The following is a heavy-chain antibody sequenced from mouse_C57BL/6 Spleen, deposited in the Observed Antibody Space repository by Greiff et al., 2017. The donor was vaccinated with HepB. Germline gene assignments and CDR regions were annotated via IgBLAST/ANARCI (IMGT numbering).Heavy chain of an antibody. CDR1: GYTFTSYG. J-gene: IGHJ4*01. Sequence: QVQLKQSGAELARPGASVKLSCKASGYTFTSYGISWVKQRTGQGLEWIGEIYPRSGNTYYNEKFKGKATLTADKSSSTAYMELRSLTSEDSAVYFCARWRGYDDFPYYYAMDYWGQGTSVTVSS. CDR3: ARWRGYDDFPYYYAMDY. D-gene: IGHD2-2*01. V-gene: IGHV1-81*01. CDR2: IYPRSGNT.